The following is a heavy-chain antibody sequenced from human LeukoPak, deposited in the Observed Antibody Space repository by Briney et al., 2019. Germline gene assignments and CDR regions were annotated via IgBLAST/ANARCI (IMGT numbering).Heavy chain of an antibody. D-gene: IGHD1-14*01. CDR2: MNPNSGNT. CDR1: GYTFTSYG. CDR3: ARGRKFGRSNWFDP. J-gene: IGHJ5*02. Sequence: ASVKVSCKASGYTFTSYGISWVRQATGQGLEWMGWMNPNSGNTGYAQKFQGRVTMTRNTSISTAYMELSSLRSEDTAVYYCARGRKFGRSNWFDPWGQGTLVTVSS. V-gene: IGHV1-8*02.